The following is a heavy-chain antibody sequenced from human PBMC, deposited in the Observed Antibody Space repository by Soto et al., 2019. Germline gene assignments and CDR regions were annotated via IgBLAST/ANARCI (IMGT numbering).Heavy chain of an antibody. V-gene: IGHV1-69*12. CDR1: GGTFSSYA. CDR2: IIPIFNTT. J-gene: IGHJ6*02. CDR3: TRGRGAFLEWLSQYCYHNMDG. Sequence: QVQLVQSGAEVKKPGSSVKVSCKASGGTFSSYAVSWVRQAPGQGLEWMGGIIPIFNTTNYVQRFQVRVTMTADVSTSTVYIEMTRLRAEDTAVYYCTRGRGAFLEWLSQYCYHNMDGWGQVTTVTVSS. D-gene: IGHD3-3*02.